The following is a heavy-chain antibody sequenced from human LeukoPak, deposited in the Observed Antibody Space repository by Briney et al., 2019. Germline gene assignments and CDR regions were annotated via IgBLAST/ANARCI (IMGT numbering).Heavy chain of an antibody. CDR2: ISGSGADT. Sequence: PGGSLRLSCGASGFSFSSHGMRWVRQPPGKGLEWVSGISGSGADTYYGDSLKGRFTISRDNSKNTLYLQMNSLRAEDTAIYYCAKYGAYWFPDVWGQGTTVTVSS. V-gene: IGHV3-23*01. CDR3: AKYGAYWFPDV. J-gene: IGHJ6*02. D-gene: IGHD2-8*02. CDR1: GFSFSSHG.